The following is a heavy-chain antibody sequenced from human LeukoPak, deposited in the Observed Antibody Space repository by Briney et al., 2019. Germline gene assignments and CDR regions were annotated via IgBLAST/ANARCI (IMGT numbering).Heavy chain of an antibody. CDR3: ARFSSSWYYFDY. D-gene: IGHD6-13*01. V-gene: IGHV4-39*01. CDR1: GGSISSSSYY. J-gene: IGHJ4*02. CDR2: IYYSGST. Sequence: SETLSLTCTVSGGSISSSSYYWGWIRRPPGKGLEWIGNIYYSGSTYYNPSLKSRVTISVDTSKNQFSLKLSSVTAADTAVYYCARFSSSWYYFDYWGQGTLVTVSS.